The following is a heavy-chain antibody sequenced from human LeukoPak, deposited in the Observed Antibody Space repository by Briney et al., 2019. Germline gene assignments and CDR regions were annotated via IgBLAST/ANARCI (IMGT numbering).Heavy chain of an antibody. J-gene: IGHJ6*03. CDR2: INPGDGAT. Sequence: ASVKVSCKASGYTFTMYYIHWVRQAPGQGFEWMGMINPGDGATTYAQRFRGRVTVTRDMSTTTVYMDLRSLRSEDTAVDLWAREQRGGLSGSVGGLFASYYTYYYMDVWGGGTTVTVSS. D-gene: IGHD3-16*01. V-gene: IGHV1-46*01. CDR1: GYTFTMYY. CDR3: AREQRGGLSGSVGGLFASYYTYYYMDV.